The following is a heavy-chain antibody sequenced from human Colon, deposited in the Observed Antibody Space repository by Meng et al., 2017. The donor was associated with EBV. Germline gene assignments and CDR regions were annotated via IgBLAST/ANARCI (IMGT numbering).Heavy chain of an antibody. J-gene: IGHJ2*01. D-gene: IGHD4-17*01. CDR1: GGSISSGNHY. CDR2: IYSSGST. V-gene: IGHV4-31*03. Sequence: VQLPGSGPGLVKPSQTLSLTFPVSGGSISSGNHYWSWIRQHPGKGLEYIGYIYSSGSTYYNPSLKSRVIISVDTSKNQFSLRLNSVTAADTAVYYCASLYGDSSVWYLDLWGRGTLVTVSS. CDR3: ASLYGDSSVWYLDL.